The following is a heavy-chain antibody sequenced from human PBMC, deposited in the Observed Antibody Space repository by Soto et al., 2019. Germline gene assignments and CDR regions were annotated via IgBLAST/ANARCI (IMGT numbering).Heavy chain of an antibody. J-gene: IGHJ4*02. Sequence: QVQLQESGPGLVKPSETLSLTCTVSGGSVSSGSYYWSWIRQPPGKGLEWIGYIYYSGSTNYNPSLKSRVTISVDTSKNQFSLKLSSVTAADTAVYYCARESPGIAVASDYWGQGTLVTVSS. CDR2: IYYSGST. CDR1: GGSVSSGSYY. CDR3: ARESPGIAVASDY. D-gene: IGHD6-19*01. V-gene: IGHV4-61*01.